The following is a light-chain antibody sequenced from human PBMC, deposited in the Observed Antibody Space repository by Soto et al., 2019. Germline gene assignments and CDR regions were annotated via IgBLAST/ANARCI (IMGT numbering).Light chain of an antibody. V-gene: IGLV2-14*01. CDR1: SSDVGGYNY. CDR2: DVS. CDR3: SSYTSSSTYV. Sequence: QSVLTQPASVSGSPGQSITISCTGTSSDVGGYNYVSWYQQHPGKAPKLMIHDVSDRPSGVSNRFSGSKSGNTASLIISGLQAEDEADYYCSSYTSSSTYVFGTGTKATVL. J-gene: IGLJ1*01.